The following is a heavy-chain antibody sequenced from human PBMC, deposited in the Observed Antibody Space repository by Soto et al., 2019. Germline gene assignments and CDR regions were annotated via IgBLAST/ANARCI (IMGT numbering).Heavy chain of an antibody. D-gene: IGHD3-9*01. CDR3: ARGLGLGDC. CDR2: INPNSGGT. J-gene: IGHJ4*02. Sequence: GASVKVSCKASGYTFTGYYMHWVRQAPGQGLEWMGWINPNSGGTNYAQKFKGRVTMTRDTSTSTVYMKLSALTSDDTAMYYCARGLGLGDCWGQGTLVTVSS. V-gene: IGHV1-2*02. CDR1: GYTFTGYY.